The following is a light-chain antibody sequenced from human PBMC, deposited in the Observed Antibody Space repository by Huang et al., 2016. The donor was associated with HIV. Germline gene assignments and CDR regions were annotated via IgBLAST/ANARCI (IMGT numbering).Light chain of an antibody. V-gene: IGKV2-28*01. J-gene: IGKJ4*01. CDR3: MQALQTPLT. CDR2: LGS. CDR1: QSLLHSNTYNY. Sequence: DIVMTQSPLSLPVTPGEPASISCRSSQSLLHSNTYNYVDWYLQKPGQSPQLLIYLGSNRASGVPDRFSGSGSGTDVTLKISRVEAEDVGVYYCMQALQTPLTFGGGTKVEIK.